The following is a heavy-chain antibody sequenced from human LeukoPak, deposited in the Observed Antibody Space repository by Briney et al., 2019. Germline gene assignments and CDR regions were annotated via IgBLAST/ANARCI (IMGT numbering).Heavy chain of an antibody. CDR3: ARGYCSGGSCYGGDY. Sequence: PGGSLRLSCAASGFTFSSYAMSWVRQAPGKGLEWVSAISGSGGSTYYADSVKGRFTISRDNSKNTLYLQMNSLRAEDTAIYYCARGYCSGGSCYGGDYWGQGTLVTVSS. D-gene: IGHD2-15*01. CDR2: ISGSGGST. J-gene: IGHJ4*02. V-gene: IGHV3-23*01. CDR1: GFTFSSYA.